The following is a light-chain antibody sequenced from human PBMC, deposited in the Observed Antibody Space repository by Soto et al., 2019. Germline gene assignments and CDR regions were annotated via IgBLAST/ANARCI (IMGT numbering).Light chain of an antibody. J-gene: IGKJ5*01. CDR1: QDISSS. V-gene: IGKV1-33*01. CDR2: DAS. Sequence: DIQMTQSPSTLSASIGDRVTISCRASQDISSSLNWYQQKPGRAPKLLIYDASNLEAGVPSRLRGSGSGTDFTFTISRLQPEDIATYYCQQYENLPTFGQGTRLEIK. CDR3: QQYENLPT.